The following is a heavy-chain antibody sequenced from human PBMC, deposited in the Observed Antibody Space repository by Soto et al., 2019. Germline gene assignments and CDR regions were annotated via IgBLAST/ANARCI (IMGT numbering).Heavy chain of an antibody. CDR2: IIPIFGTA. J-gene: IGHJ3*02. CDR1: GGTFSSYA. D-gene: IGHD3-22*01. V-gene: IGHV1-69*13. Sequence: ASVKFSCKSSGGTFSSYAISWVRQAPGQGLEWMGGIIPIFGTANYAQKFQGRVTITADESTSTAYMELSSLRSEDTAVYYCAIVLDNVVVITPGVDAFDIWGQGTMVTV. CDR3: AIVLDNVVVITPGVDAFDI.